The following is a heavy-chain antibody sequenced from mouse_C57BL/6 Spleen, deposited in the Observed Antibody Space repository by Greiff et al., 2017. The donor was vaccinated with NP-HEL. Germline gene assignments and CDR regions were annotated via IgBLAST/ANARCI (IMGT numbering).Heavy chain of an antibody. CDR2: INPGSGGT. Sequence: VQLQQSGAELVRPGTSVKVSCKASGYAFTNYLIEWVKQRPGQGLEWIGVINPGSGGTNYNEKFKGKATLTADKSSSTAYMQLSSLTSEDSAVYFCARSGTTVVDAMDYWGQGTSVTVSS. D-gene: IGHD1-1*01. J-gene: IGHJ4*01. CDR1: GYAFTNYL. CDR3: ARSGTTVVDAMDY. V-gene: IGHV1-54*01.